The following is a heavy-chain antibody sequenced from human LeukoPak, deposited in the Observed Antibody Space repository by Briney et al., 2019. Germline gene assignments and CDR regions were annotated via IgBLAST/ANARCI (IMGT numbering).Heavy chain of an antibody. CDR2: IYYSGST. CDR1: GGSISNNY. Sequence: PSGTLSLTCTVSGGSISNNYWSWIRQPPGKGLEWIGYIYYSGSTKYNPSLKSRVTISLDTSKIQFSLKLSSVTAADTAVYYCATSPMVRGDEYWFDPWGQGTLVTVSS. CDR3: ATSPMVRGDEYWFDP. J-gene: IGHJ5*02. V-gene: IGHV4-59*01. D-gene: IGHD3-10*01.